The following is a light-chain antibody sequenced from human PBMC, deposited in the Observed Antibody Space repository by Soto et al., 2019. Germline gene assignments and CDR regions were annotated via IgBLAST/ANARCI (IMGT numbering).Light chain of an antibody. J-gene: IGKJ1*01. CDR3: QQYNNWWT. V-gene: IGKV3-20*01. CDR1: QTVSSNY. Sequence: IVLTQSPGTLSLSPGERATLSCRASQTVSSNYLAWYQQKPGQAPRLLIYGASSRATGIPDRFSGSGSGTDFTLTISRLEPEDFAIYYCQQYNNWWTFGQGTKVEIK. CDR2: GAS.